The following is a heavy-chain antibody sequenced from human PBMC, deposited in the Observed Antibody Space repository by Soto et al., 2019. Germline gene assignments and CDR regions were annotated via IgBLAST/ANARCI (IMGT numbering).Heavy chain of an antibody. V-gene: IGHV3-7*01. CDR2: IKQDGSEK. D-gene: IGHD3-3*01. CDR1: GFTFSSYW. J-gene: IGHJ5*02. CDR3: ARDLDLRDFWSGHFGGVWFDP. Sequence: GGSLRLSYAASGFTFSSYWMSWVRQAPGKGLEWVANIKQDGSEKYYVDSVKGRFTISRDNAKNSLYLQMNSLRAEDTAVYYCARDLDLRDFWSGHFGGVWFDPWGQGTLVTVSS.